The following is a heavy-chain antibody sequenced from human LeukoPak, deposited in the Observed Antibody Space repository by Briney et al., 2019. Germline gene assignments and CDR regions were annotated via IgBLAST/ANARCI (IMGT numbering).Heavy chain of an antibody. D-gene: IGHD6-19*01. J-gene: IGHJ3*02. Sequence: ASVKVSCKASGYTLTSYYMHWVRQAPGQGLEWMGIINPSGGSTSYAQKFQGRVTMTRDTSTSTVYMELSSLRSEDTAVYYCAREGYRSYWSSDDAFDIWGQGTMVTVSS. CDR1: GYTLTSYY. CDR2: INPSGGST. V-gene: IGHV1-46*01. CDR3: AREGYRSYWSSDDAFDI.